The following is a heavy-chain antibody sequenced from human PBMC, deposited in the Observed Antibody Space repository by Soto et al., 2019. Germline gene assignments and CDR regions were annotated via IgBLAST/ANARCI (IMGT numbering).Heavy chain of an antibody. CDR3: ARGARVGYCSGGSCPNWFDP. V-gene: IGHV1-8*01. CDR2: MNPNRGNT. J-gene: IGHJ5*02. D-gene: IGHD2-15*01. CDR1: GYTFTSYD. Sequence: ASVKVSCKASGYTFTSYDINWVRQATGQGLEWMGWMNPNRGNTGYAQKFQGRVTMTRNTSISTAYMELSSLRSEDTAGYYCARGARVGYCSGGSCPNWFDPWGQGTLVTVSS.